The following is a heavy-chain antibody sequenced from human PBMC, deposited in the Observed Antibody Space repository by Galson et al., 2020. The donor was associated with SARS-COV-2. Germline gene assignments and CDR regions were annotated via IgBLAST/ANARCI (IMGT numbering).Heavy chain of an antibody. J-gene: IGHJ6*03. D-gene: IGHD3-22*01. CDR2: IIPVFGAT. CDR3: TRVQLTGRYYLDYYLNV. CDR1: GGTFTNYE. V-gene: IGHV1-69*13. Sequence: SVKVSCKASGGTFTNYEIIWVRQAPGQGLEWMGGIIPVFGATNYAQQFQGRVTITADESTSTAYMEMNSLPLEDTAIYYCTRVQLTGRYYLDYYLNVWGKGTTVTVSS.